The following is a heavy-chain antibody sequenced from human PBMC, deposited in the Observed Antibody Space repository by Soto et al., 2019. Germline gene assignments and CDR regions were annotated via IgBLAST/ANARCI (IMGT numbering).Heavy chain of an antibody. J-gene: IGHJ4*02. V-gene: IGHV3-23*01. CDR1: GFTFSSYA. Sequence: EVQLLESGGGLVQPGGSLRLSCAASGFTFSSYAMSWVRQAPGKGLEWVSGISGSGGSTYYADSVTGRFTISRDNAMYTLYLQRNNLRAEDTGLYSCAALVVGATRFSRPFTVSDYWFQ. CDR2: ISGSGGST. CDR3: AALVVGATRFSRPFTVSDY. D-gene: IGHD2-15*01.